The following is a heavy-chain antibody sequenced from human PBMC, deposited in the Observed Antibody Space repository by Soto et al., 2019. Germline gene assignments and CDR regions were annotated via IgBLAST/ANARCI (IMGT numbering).Heavy chain of an antibody. V-gene: IGHV1-69*06. D-gene: IGHD6-19*01. J-gene: IGHJ5*02. CDR1: GGTFSSYA. CDR2: IIPIFGTA. CDR3: AREAPNSQWLVPGFDP. Sequence: GASVQVSCKASGGTFSSYAISWVRQAPGQGLEWMGGIIPIFGTANYAQKFQGRVTITADKSTSTAYMELSSLRSEDTAVYYCAREAPNSQWLVPGFDPWGQGTLVPV.